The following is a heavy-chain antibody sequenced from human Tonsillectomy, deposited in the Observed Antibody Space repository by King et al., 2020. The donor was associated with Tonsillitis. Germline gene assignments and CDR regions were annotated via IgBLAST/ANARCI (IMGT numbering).Heavy chain of an antibody. CDR3: AKGMSITMIVVVITSY. D-gene: IGHD3-22*01. Sequence: VQLVESGGGLVQPGGSLRLSCAASGFTFSSYAMSWVRQAPGKGLEWVSAISGSGGSTYYADSVKGRFTISRDNSKNTLYLQMNSLRAEDTAVYYCAKGMSITMIVVVITSYWGQGTLVTVSS. V-gene: IGHV3-23*04. CDR2: ISGSGGST. CDR1: GFTFSSYA. J-gene: IGHJ4*02.